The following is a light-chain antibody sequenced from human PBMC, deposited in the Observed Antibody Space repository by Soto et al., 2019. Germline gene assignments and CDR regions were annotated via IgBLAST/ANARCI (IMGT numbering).Light chain of an antibody. Sequence: EIVLTQSPGPLSLSPGERATLSCRASQSVRSDYLAWYQQKHGQAPRLIIYGASTRATGSPARFIGRGSGTEFTLTISSLQSVDVAVYYCQQYDNWPQTLGQGTKVDIK. CDR1: QSVRSD. V-gene: IGKV3-15*01. CDR3: QQYDNWPQT. CDR2: GAS. J-gene: IGKJ1*01.